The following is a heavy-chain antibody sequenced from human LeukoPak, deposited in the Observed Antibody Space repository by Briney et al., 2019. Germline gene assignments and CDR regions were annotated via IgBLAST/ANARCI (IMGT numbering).Heavy chain of an antibody. CDR1: GDSITSDSFF. CDR2: IHTTGSA. J-gene: IGHJ4*02. Sequence: SETLSLTCTVSGDSITSDSFFWSWIRQAAGKGLEWIGHIHTTGSANYNPSLESRVTISLDTSKNQVSLTLTSVTAADTAMYYCARSEYSVSPLSRWGQGTLVTVSS. CDR3: ARSEYSVSPLSR. V-gene: IGHV4-61*09. D-gene: IGHD5/OR15-5a*01.